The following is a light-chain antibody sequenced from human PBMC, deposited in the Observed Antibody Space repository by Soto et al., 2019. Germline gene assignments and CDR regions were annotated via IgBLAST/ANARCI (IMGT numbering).Light chain of an antibody. CDR3: QQYGSLSWT. J-gene: IGKJ1*01. V-gene: IGKV3-20*01. CDR2: GAS. CDR1: QSVGSDY. Sequence: EIVLTQSPGTLSLSPGERATLSCSASQSVGSDYLAWYHQKPGQAPRILIFGASGRATGIPDRFSGSGSGTDFTLTISRLEPEDFAVYYCQQYGSLSWTCGQGTKGDI.